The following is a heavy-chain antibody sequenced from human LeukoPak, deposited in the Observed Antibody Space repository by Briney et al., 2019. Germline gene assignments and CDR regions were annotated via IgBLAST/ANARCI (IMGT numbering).Heavy chain of an antibody. CDR1: GGSISSYY. CDR2: IHTSGNT. V-gene: IGHV4-4*08. J-gene: IGHJ4*02. CDR3: ARFVWFGELLYFDY. D-gene: IGHD3-10*01. Sequence: SETLSLTCTVSGGSISSYYWSWIRLPPGKGLEWIGHIHTSGNTNYNPSLRSRVTISVDTSKNQFSLKLSSVTAADTAVYYCARFVWFGELLYFDYWGQGTLITVSS.